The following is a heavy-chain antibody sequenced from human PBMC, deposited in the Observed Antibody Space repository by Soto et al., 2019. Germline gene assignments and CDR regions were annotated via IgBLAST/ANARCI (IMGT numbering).Heavy chain of an antibody. J-gene: IGHJ4*02. CDR1: GYTFTGYY. CDR3: ARREQWLENFDY. D-gene: IGHD6-19*01. Sequence: QVQLVQSGAEVKKPGASVKVSCKTSGYTFTGYYIHWIRQAPGQGLEWMGWINPNSGDTNYSQEFQGRVTMTSDTPITTAYVELTRLRSDDTAVYYCARREQWLENFDYWGQGTLVTVSS. V-gene: IGHV1-2*02. CDR2: INPNSGDT.